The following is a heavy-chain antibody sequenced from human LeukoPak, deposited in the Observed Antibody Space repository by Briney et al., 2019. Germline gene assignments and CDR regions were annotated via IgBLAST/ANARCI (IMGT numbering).Heavy chain of an antibody. CDR2: ISSSSSYI. Sequence: GGSLRLSCAASGFTFSSYSMNWVRQAPGKGLEWVSSISSSSSYIYYADSVKGRFTISRDNAKNSLYLQMNSLRAEDTAVYYCARDSFPYSSSPIDYWGQGTLVTVSS. J-gene: IGHJ4*02. CDR1: GFTFSSYS. V-gene: IGHV3-21*01. CDR3: ARDSFPYSSSPIDY. D-gene: IGHD6-6*01.